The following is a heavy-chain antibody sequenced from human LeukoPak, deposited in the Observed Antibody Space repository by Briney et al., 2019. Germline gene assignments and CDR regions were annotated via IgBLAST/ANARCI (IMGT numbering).Heavy chain of an antibody. D-gene: IGHD3-22*01. CDR3: ASYYDSSGYFFSPDY. CDR2: IIPIFGTA. J-gene: IGHJ4*02. Sequence: SVKVSCKASGGTFSSYAISWVRQAPGQGLEWMGGIIPIFGTANYAQKFQGRVTITADESTSTAYMELSSLGSEDTAVYYCASYYDSSGYFFSPDYWGQGTLVTVSS. CDR1: GGTFSSYA. V-gene: IGHV1-69*01.